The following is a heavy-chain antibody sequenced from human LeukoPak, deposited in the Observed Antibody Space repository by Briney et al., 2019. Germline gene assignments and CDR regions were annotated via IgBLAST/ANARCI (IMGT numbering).Heavy chain of an antibody. CDR2: LYYNGST. J-gene: IGHJ5*02. CDR1: GGSISSAVYY. Sequence: SETLSLTCTVSGGSISSAVYYWSWIRQHPGKCLEWMGYLYYNGSTYYHPSFKTRVTISVATSKNQFSLKLSSVTAADTAVYYCARQKWIQLWHSRFDPWGQGTLVTVSS. CDR3: ARQKWIQLWHSRFDP. V-gene: IGHV4-31*03. D-gene: IGHD5-18*01.